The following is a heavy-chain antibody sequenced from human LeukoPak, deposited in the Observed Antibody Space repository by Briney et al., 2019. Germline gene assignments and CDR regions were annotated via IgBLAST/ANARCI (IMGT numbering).Heavy chain of an antibody. J-gene: IGHJ4*02. D-gene: IGHD3-10*01. V-gene: IGHV3-23*01. CDR2: ISGGGGST. CDR3: ARDGGSGRVASYYFDY. CDR1: GFTFSSYA. Sequence: GGSLRLSCAASGFTFSSYALSWVRQAPGKGLEWVSAISGGGGSTSYADSVKGRFTISRDNSKNTLYLQMNSLRAEDAAVYYCARDGGSGRVASYYFDYWGQGTLVTVSS.